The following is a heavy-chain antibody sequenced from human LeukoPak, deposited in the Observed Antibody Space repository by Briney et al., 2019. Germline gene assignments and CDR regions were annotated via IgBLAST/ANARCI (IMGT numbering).Heavy chain of an antibody. D-gene: IGHD3-22*01. J-gene: IGHJ4*02. Sequence: GAPVKVSCKASGYTFTGYYMHWVRQAPGQGLEWMGWISAYSGNTKYAQKFQGRVTLTTDTSTSTADMELRSLRSDDTAVYYCARDLGTYYYDSLGCFDYWGQGTLVTVSS. CDR2: ISAYSGNT. V-gene: IGHV1-18*04. CDR3: ARDLGTYYYDSLGCFDY. CDR1: GYTFTGYY.